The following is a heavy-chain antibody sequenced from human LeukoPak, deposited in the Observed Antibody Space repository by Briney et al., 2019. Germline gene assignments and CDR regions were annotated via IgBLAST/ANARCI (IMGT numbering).Heavy chain of an antibody. Sequence: PGGSLRLSCAASGFTFNNYSMNWVRQAPGKGLEWVSSISSSSDYIYYADSVKGRFTISRDNAKNSLYLQMNSLRAEDTAVYYCARDRSHQRRFHSSREENWFDPWGQGTLVTVSS. D-gene: IGHD6-13*01. CDR2: ISSSSDYI. CDR1: GFTFNNYS. CDR3: ARDRSHQRRFHSSREENWFDP. V-gene: IGHV3-21*01. J-gene: IGHJ5*02.